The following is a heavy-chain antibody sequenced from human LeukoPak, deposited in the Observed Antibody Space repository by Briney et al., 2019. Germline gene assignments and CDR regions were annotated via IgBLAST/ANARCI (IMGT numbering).Heavy chain of an antibody. CDR1: GGSISSSFYY. CDR2: IYYSGST. D-gene: IGHD3-22*01. V-gene: IGHV4-39*01. CDR3: ARHTHRNGLPNWFDP. Sequence: PSETLSLTCTVSGGSISSSFYYWGWIRQPPGKGLEWIGSIYYSGSTYYDPSLRSRVTISVDTSKNQFSLKLSSVTAADTALYYCARHTHRNGLPNWFDPWGQGTLVTVSS. J-gene: IGHJ5*02.